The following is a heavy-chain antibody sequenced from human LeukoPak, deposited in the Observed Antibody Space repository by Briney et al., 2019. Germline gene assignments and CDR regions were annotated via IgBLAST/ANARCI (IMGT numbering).Heavy chain of an antibody. CDR2: ISACNGNT. Sequence: ASVKVSCKASGYTFTSYGISWVRQAPGQGLEWMGWISACNGNTNYAQKLQGRVTMTTDTSTRTAYMEVRSLRSDDTAVYYCARVKPGWLQFMEYWGQGTLVSVSS. J-gene: IGHJ4*02. V-gene: IGHV1-18*01. D-gene: IGHD5-24*01. CDR1: GYTFTSYG. CDR3: ARVKPGWLQFMEY.